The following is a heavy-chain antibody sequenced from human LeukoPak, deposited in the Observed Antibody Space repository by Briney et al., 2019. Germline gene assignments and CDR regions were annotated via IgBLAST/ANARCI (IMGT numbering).Heavy chain of an antibody. D-gene: IGHD2-15*01. Sequence: PSETLSLTCAVYGESFSGYYWSWIRQPPGKGLEWIGEINHSGSTNYNPSLKSRVTISVDTSKNQFSLKLSSVTAAHTAVYYCARRLLGYCSGGSCYSGYFQHWGQGTLVTVSS. CDR1: GESFSGYY. J-gene: IGHJ1*01. CDR3: ARRLLGYCSGGSCYSGYFQH. CDR2: INHSGST. V-gene: IGHV4-34*01.